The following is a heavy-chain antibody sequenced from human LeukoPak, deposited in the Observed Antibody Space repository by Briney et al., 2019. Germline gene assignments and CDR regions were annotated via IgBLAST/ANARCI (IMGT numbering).Heavy chain of an antibody. CDR3: ARASTVLDAFDI. CDR1: GFTFSSYA. J-gene: IGHJ3*02. V-gene: IGHV3-64*01. CDR2: ISSNGGST. D-gene: IGHD2-8*01. Sequence: GGSLRLSCAASGFTFSSYAMHWVRQAPGKGLEYVSAISSNGGSTYYANSVKGRFTISRENAKNSLYLQMNSLRAGDTAVYYCARASTVLDAFDIWGQGTMVTVSS.